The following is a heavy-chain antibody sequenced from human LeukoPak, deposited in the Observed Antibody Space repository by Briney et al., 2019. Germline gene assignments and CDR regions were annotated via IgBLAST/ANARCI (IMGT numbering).Heavy chain of an antibody. CDR3: ARLRGGYDSADY. CDR2: IHPSSGGT. D-gene: IGHD5-12*01. CDR1: GYKFTDYY. J-gene: IGHJ4*02. V-gene: IGHV1-2*02. Sequence: ASVKVSCKASGYKFTDYYMHWVRQAPGQGPEWMGWIHPSSGGTNYPQEFQGRVTMTRDTSISTAYMELSRLGSDDTAVYYCARLRGGYDSADYWGQGTLVTVSS.